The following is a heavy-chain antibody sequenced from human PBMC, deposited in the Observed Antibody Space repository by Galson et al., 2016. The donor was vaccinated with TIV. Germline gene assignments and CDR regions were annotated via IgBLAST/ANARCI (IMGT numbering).Heavy chain of an antibody. CDR2: ISSSSSYI. CDR1: GFTFSSYS. V-gene: IGHV3-21*01. D-gene: IGHD4-17*01. Sequence: SLRLSCAASGFTFSSYSMNWVRQAPGKGLEWVSSISSSSSYIYYADSVKGRFTISRDNAKNSLYLQMNSLRAGDTAVYYCARVMTTVTDDDAFDIWGQGTMVTVSS. J-gene: IGHJ3*02. CDR3: ARVMTTVTDDDAFDI.